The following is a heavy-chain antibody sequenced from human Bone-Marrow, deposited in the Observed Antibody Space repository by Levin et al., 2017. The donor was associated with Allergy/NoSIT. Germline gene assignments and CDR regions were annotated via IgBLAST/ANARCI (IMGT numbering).Heavy chain of an antibody. CDR1: GFTVSSNY. CDR3: ARHKFIADVLLWFGELFS. CDR2: IYSGGST. Sequence: GGSLRLSCAASGFTVSSNYMSWVRQAPGKGLEWVSVIYSGGSTYYADSVKGRFTISRDNSKNTLYLQMNSLRAEDTAVYYCARHKFIADVLLWFGELFSWGQGTLVTVSS. J-gene: IGHJ5*02. V-gene: IGHV3-53*01. D-gene: IGHD3-10*01.